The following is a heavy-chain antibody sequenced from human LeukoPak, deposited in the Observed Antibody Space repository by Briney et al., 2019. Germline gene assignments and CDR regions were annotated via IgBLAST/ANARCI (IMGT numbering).Heavy chain of an antibody. V-gene: IGHV4-34*01. Sequence: SETLSLTCAVYGGSFSSYYWSWIRQPPGKGLEWIGEINHSGSTNYNPSLKSRVTISVDTSKNQFSLKLSSVTAADTAVYYCARDPCSSTSCYLDYWGQGTLVTVSS. J-gene: IGHJ4*02. CDR2: INHSGST. CDR1: GGSFSSYY. D-gene: IGHD2-2*01. CDR3: ARDPCSSTSCYLDY.